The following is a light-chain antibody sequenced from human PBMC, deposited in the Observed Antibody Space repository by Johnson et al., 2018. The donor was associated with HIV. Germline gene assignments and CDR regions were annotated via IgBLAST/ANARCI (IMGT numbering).Light chain of an antibody. CDR2: ENN. Sequence: QSVLTQPPSVSAAPGQKVTISCSGSSSNIGNNYVSWYQQFPGTAPKLLIYENNKRPSGIPDRFSGSKSGTSATLGITGLQTGDAADYYCGTWESSLSAGYVFGTGTKVTVL. J-gene: IGLJ1*01. CDR1: SSNIGNNY. CDR3: GTWESSLSAGYV. V-gene: IGLV1-51*01.